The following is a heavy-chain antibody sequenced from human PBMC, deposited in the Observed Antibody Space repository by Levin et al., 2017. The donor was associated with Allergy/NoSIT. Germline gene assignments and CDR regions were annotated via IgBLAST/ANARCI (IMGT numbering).Heavy chain of an antibody. CDR3: ARDRTVAGTSHPYFDY. CDR1: GFTFSSYW. V-gene: IGHV3-7*01. Sequence: ETLSLTCAASGFTFSSYWMSWVRQAPGKGLEWVANIKQDGSEKYYVDSVKGRFTISRDNAKNSLYLQMNSLRAEDTAVYYCARDRTVAGTSHPYFDYWGQGTLVTVSS. CDR2: IKQDGSEK. D-gene: IGHD6-19*01. J-gene: IGHJ4*02.